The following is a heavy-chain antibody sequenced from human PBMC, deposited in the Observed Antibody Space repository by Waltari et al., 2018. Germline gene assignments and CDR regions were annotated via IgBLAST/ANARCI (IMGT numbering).Heavy chain of an antibody. V-gene: IGHV3-7*01. J-gene: IGHJ4*02. CDR2: RRQGGSAK. D-gene: IGHD2-2*01. Sequence: EVQLVESGGGLVQPGGSLRLSCAASGLNLGTYWMSWVRQAPGEGREWLANRRQGGSAKYYVDSVRGRFTISRDNAKNSLYLQMNSLRAEDTAMYYCATSADAPGNYWGQGTLVTVSS. CDR3: ATSADAPGNY. CDR1: GLNLGTYW.